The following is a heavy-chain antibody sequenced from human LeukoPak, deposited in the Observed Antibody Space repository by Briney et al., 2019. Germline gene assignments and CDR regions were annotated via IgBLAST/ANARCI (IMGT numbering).Heavy chain of an antibody. V-gene: IGHV3-48*01. CDR3: AREPLDY. J-gene: IGHJ4*02. CDR2: ISISSSTI. CDR1: GFTFSTFS. Sequence: GGSLRLSCAASGFTFSTFSMNWVRQAPGKGLEWVSYISISSSTIYYADSVKGRFTISRDNAKNSLYLQMNSLRAEDTAVYYCAREPLDYWGRGTLVTVSS.